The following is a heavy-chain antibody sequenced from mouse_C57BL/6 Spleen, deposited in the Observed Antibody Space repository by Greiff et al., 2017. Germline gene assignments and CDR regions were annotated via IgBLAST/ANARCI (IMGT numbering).Heavy chain of an antibody. V-gene: IGHV1-5*01. CDR3: TREYYYGSSLYYFDY. D-gene: IGHD1-1*01. Sequence: VQLQQSGTVLARPGASVKMSCMTSGYTFTSYWMHWVKQRPGQGLEWIGAIYPGNSDTSYNQKFKGKAKLTAVTSASPAYMELSSLTNEDSAVYYCTREYYYGSSLYYFDYWGQGTTLTVSS. J-gene: IGHJ2*01. CDR1: GYTFTSYW. CDR2: IYPGNSDT.